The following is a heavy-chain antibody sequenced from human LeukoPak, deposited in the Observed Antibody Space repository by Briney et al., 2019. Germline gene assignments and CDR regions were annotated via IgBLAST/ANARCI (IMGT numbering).Heavy chain of an antibody. D-gene: IGHD6-19*01. Sequence: ASVKVSCKASGYTFSSYGISWVRQAPGQGPEWMGWISTYNGNTSYAQKLQGRVTMTTDTSTSTAYMELRSLRSDDTAVYYCARGSRGLAVAGLDYWGQGTLVTVSS. CDR2: ISTYNGNT. CDR3: ARGSRGLAVAGLDY. CDR1: GYTFSSYG. J-gene: IGHJ4*02. V-gene: IGHV1-18*01.